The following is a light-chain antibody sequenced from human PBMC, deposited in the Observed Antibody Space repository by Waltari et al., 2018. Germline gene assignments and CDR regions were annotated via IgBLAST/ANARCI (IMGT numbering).Light chain of an antibody. V-gene: IGLV8-61*01. Sequence: QTVVTQEPSFSVSPGGTVTLTCGLSSGPVSTHNYPSWYQQTPGQAPRTLIYSTNTRSSGVPDRFSGSILGDKAALTITGAQADDESDYYCVLYMGSGIWVFGGGTKLTVL. CDR2: STN. CDR3: VLYMGSGIWV. J-gene: IGLJ3*02. CDR1: SGPVSTHNY.